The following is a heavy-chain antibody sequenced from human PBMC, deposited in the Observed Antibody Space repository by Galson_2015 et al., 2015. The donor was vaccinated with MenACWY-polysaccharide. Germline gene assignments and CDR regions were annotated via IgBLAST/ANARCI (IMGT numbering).Heavy chain of an antibody. J-gene: IGHJ4*02. CDR1: GFTFASYA. Sequence: SLRLSCAASGFTFASYAMSWVRQAPGRGLEWVSGISGSGGSTYYVDSVKGRFTISRDPSKNTLYLQMNSLRAEDTAVYYCAKRRSGSYYIFHYWGQGTLVTVSS. CDR2: ISGSGGST. CDR3: AKRRSGSYYIFHY. D-gene: IGHD3-10*01. V-gene: IGHV3-23*01.